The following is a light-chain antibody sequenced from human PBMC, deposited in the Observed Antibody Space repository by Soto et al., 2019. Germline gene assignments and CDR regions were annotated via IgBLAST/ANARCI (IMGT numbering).Light chain of an antibody. V-gene: IGLV2-14*03. J-gene: IGLJ3*02. CDR2: EVN. CDR3: SSYTSSSSWV. CDR1: SSDVGGYNY. Sequence: QSVLTQPASVSGSPGQSITFSCTGTSSDVGGYNYVSWYQQHPGKAPKLLLYEVNNRPSGVSDRFSGSKSGNTASLTISGLQAEDEADYYCSSYTSSSSWVFGGGTKLTVL.